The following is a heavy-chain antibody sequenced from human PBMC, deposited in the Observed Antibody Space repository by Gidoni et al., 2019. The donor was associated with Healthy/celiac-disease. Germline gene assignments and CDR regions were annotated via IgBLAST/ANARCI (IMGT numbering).Heavy chain of an antibody. CDR1: GFTFRTYG. CDR2: IWDDGSNK. J-gene: IGHJ6*02. CDR3: ARESSTTNMRYCSGGSCYRPPYYYYGMDV. Sequence: QVQLLESGGAVVQPGRSLRLSCAASGFTFRTYGMHWVPQAHGKCPEWVAVIWDDGSNKDYADSVKGRFTISRDNSKNTLYLQMNSLRAEDTAVYYCARESSTTNMRYCSGGSCYRPPYYYYGMDVWGQGTTVTVSS. V-gene: IGHV3-33*01. D-gene: IGHD2-15*01.